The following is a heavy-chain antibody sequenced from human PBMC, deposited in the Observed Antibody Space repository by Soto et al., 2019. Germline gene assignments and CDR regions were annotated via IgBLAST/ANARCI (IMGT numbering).Heavy chain of an antibody. J-gene: IGHJ4*02. CDR1: GGSISSSSYY. V-gene: IGHV4-39*01. CDR3: ARLIRNNQWRDPDY. Sequence: QLQLQESGPGLVKPSETLSLTCTVSGGSISSSSYYWGWIRQPPGKGLEWIGSIYYSGSTYYNPSLKSRVTISVDTSKNQFSLKLSSVTAADTAVYYCARLIRNNQWRDPDYWGQGTLVTVSS. D-gene: IGHD6-19*01. CDR2: IYYSGST.